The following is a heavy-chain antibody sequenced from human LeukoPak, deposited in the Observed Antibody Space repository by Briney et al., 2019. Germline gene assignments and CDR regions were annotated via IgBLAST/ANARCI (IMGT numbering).Heavy chain of an antibody. CDR1: GFTFSSYG. D-gene: IGHD2-2*02. CDR2: IRYDGSNK. CDR3: AKAFRGAAIQLYNWFDP. Sequence: PGGSLRLSCAASGFTFSSYGMHWVRQAPGKGLEWVAFIRYDGSNKYYADSVKGRFTISRDNSKNTLYLQMNSLRAEDTAVYYCAKAFRGAAIQLYNWFDPWGQGTLVTVSS. V-gene: IGHV3-30*02. J-gene: IGHJ5*02.